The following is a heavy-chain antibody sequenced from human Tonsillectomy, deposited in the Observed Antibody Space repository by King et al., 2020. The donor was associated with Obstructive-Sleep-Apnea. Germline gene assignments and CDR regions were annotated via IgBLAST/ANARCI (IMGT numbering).Heavy chain of an antibody. V-gene: IGHV3-30*04. CDR1: GFTFSSHS. CDR3: ARSAPYGDLHHYWYFDL. J-gene: IGHJ2*01. D-gene: IGHD4-17*01. CDR2: ISYDGSNK. Sequence: QLVQSGGGVVQPGRSLRLSCAASGFTFSSHSMHWFRQAPGKGLAWVAVISYDGSNKYYEDSVKGRLTISRDNSKNTLYLQMNSLRAEDTAVYYCARSAPYGDLHHYWYFDLWGRGTLVTVSS.